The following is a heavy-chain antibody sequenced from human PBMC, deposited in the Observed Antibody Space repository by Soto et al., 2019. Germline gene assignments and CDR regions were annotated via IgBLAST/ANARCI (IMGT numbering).Heavy chain of an antibody. D-gene: IGHD3-10*01. V-gene: IGHV1-69*01. CDR3: ARDRDDYGSGNYYNRIDF. CDR2: IIPLFGTP. Sequence: QVQLVQSGAEVKKPGSSVKVSCKASGGIFSTYAISWLRQAPGQGLEWMGGIIPLFGTPNYAQRFQGRVTITADESTNTAYMEMSKLRSEDTAVNYYARDRDDYGSGNYYNRIDFWGQGTLVTVSS. J-gene: IGHJ4*02. CDR1: GGIFSTYA.